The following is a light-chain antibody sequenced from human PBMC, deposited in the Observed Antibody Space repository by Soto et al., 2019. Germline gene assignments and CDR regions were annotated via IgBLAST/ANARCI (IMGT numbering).Light chain of an antibody. CDR2: KAS. CDR3: QQANSFPLT. V-gene: IGKV1-12*01. Sequence: DLQMTQSPSSVSASVGDRVTITCRASQGIRSWLAWYQQRPGKVPKLLIYKASTLQSGVPSRFSGSGSGTEFTLTISSLQPEDFATYYCQQANSFPLTFGGGTKVEIE. CDR1: QGIRSW. J-gene: IGKJ4*01.